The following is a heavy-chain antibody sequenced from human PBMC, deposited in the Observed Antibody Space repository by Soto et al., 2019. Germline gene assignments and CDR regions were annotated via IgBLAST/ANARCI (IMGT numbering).Heavy chain of an antibody. CDR2: ISYDGRNQ. CDR1: GFRFSSYA. V-gene: IGHV3-30*04. J-gene: IGHJ4*02. CDR3: ARDLADGAYNYGSHFNY. Sequence: QVPLVESGGGVVQPGRSMRLSCAASGFRFSSYAMHWVRQAPVKGLEWVAVISYDGRNQDYADSVKGRFTISRDNSKNTLYLQMNSLRAEDTAVYYCARDLADGAYNYGSHFNYWGQGTQVTVSS. D-gene: IGHD5-18*01.